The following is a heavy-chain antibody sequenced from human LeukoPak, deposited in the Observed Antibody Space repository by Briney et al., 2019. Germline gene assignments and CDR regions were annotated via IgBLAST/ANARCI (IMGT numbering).Heavy chain of an antibody. D-gene: IGHD3-9*01. CDR2: IYYSGST. Sequence: SETLSLTCTVSGGSISSYYWSWIRQPPGKGLEWIGYIYYSGSTHYNPSLKSRVTISVGTSKNQFSLKLSSVTAADTAVYYCARAYYDILTGLYYFDYWGQGTLVTVSS. CDR1: GGSISSYY. CDR3: ARAYYDILTGLYYFDY. J-gene: IGHJ4*02. V-gene: IGHV4-59*01.